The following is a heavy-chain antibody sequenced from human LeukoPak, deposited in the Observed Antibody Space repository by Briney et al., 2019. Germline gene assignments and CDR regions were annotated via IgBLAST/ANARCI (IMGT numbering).Heavy chain of an antibody. CDR1: GYTFTGYY. J-gene: IGHJ6*02. V-gene: IGHV1-2*02. Sequence: ASVKVSCKASGYTFTGYYMHWVRQAPGQGLEWMGWINPNSGGTNYAQKFQGRVTMTRDTSISTAYMELSRLRSDDTAVYYCARQWLASYYYYYYGMDVWGQGTTVTVSS. CDR3: ARQWLASYYYYYYGMDV. D-gene: IGHD6-19*01. CDR2: INPNSGGT.